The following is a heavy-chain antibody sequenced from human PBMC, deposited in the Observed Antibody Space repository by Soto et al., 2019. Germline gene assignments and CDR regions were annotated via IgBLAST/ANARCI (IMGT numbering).Heavy chain of an antibody. CDR1: GGSISSYY. J-gene: IGHJ4*02. D-gene: IGHD1-1*01. Sequence: PSETLSLTCTVSGGSISSYYWSWIRQPPGKGLEWIGYIYYSGSTNYNPSLKSRVTISVDTSKNQFSLKLSSVTAADTAVYYCARVTAGILIDYWGQGTLVTISS. V-gene: IGHV4-59*01. CDR3: ARVTAGILIDY. CDR2: IYYSGST.